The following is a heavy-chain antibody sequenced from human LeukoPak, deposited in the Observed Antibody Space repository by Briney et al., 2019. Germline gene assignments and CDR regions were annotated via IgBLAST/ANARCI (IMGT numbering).Heavy chain of an antibody. CDR1: GGSTTSDY. J-gene: IGHJ4*02. CDR3: ARQRISLFDY. Sequence: SETLSLTCTVSGGSTTSDYWSWTRQPPGKGLEWIGKIHNSGSTNYTPSLKSRVTMSLDTSKNQFSLKLSSVTASDTAVYYCARQRISLFDYWGQGTLVTVSS. D-gene: IGHD2-21*01. CDR2: IHNSGST. V-gene: IGHV4-59*08.